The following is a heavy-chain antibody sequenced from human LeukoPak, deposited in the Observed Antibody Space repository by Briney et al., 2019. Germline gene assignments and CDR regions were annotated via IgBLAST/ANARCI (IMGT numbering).Heavy chain of an antibody. CDR1: GFTSRSYW. J-gene: IGHJ4*02. Sequence: GGSLRLSCAASGFTSRSYWISWVRQAPGKGLEWVANINQAGSVQYYVDSVKGRFTISRDDAKNSLYVQMNSLREEDTAVYYCARVGYSGWNLEYWGQGTLVTVSS. V-gene: IGHV3-7*01. D-gene: IGHD5-12*01. CDR3: ARVGYSGWNLEY. CDR2: INQAGSVQ.